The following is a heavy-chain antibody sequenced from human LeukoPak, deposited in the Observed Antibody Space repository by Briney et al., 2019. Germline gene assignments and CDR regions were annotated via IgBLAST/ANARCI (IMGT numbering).Heavy chain of an antibody. V-gene: IGHV4-38-2*02. D-gene: IGHD1-26*01. J-gene: IGHJ4*02. CDR1: GYSISSGYY. CDR2: IYHSGST. Sequence: PSETLSLTCSVSGYSISSGYYGGWIRQPPGKGLEWIGSIYHSGSTYYNPSLKSRVTISVDTSKNQFSLKLSSVTAADTAVYYCARDRGKGATRFDYWGQGTLVTVSS. CDR3: ARDRGKGATRFDY.